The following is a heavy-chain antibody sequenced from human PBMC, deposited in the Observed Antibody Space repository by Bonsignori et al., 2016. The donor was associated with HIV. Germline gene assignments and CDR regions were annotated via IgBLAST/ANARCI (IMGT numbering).Heavy chain of an antibody. D-gene: IGHD3-10*01. CDR1: GGSFSGYY. V-gene: IGHV4-34*01. J-gene: IGHJ1*01. CDR3: ARGEVLRERAEYFQH. Sequence: SETLSLTCAVYGGSFSGYYWSWIRQPPGKGLEWIGEINHSGSTNYNPSLKSRVTISVDTSKNQFSLKLSSVTAADTAVYYCARGEVLRERAEYFQHWGQGTLVTVSS. CDR2: INHSGST.